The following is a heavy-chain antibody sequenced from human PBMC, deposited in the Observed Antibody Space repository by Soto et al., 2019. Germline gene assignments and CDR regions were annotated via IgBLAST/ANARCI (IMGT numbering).Heavy chain of an antibody. J-gene: IGHJ6*02. CDR1: GDSVSTNIAA. CDR3: ARDAAPTLNYPHGMDV. D-gene: IGHD1-7*01. Sequence: QVQLQQSGPGLVKPSQTLSLTCAISGDSVSTNIAAWSWIRQSPSRGLEWLGRTLYRSSKWYNEYAVSVKSRMTINPDTSKNQFSLQLNSVTPEDTAVYYCARDAAPTLNYPHGMDVWCQGTAVTVSS. CDR2: TLYRSSKWYN. V-gene: IGHV6-1*01.